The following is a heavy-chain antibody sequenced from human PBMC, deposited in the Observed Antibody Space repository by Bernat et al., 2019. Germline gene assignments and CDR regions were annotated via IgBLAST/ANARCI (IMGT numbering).Heavy chain of an antibody. CDR1: GFNFNIFS. V-gene: IGHV3-48*01. D-gene: IGHD2-8*01. J-gene: IGHJ4*02. CDR3: TTSNGHLDH. Sequence: EVQLVESGGNLLQPGGSLRPSCAASGFNFNIFSMNWVRQAPGKSLEWLAYITGSSNTIHYADSVKGRFTISRDNAKNSLYLQMNSLRVEDTAVYYCTTSNGHLDHWGQGILVTVSS. CDR2: ITGSSNTI.